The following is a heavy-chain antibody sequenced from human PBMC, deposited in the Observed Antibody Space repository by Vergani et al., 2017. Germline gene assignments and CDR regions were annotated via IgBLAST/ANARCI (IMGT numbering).Heavy chain of an antibody. CDR2: INPSGGST. V-gene: IGHV1-46*01. J-gene: IGHJ4*02. Sequence: QVQLVQSGAEVKKPGASVKVSCKASGYTFTSYGISWVRQAPGQGLEWMGIINPSGGSTSYAQKFQGRVTMTRDTSTSTAYMELRSLRSDDTAVYYCARASRDSGSYYGYWGQGTLVTVSS. D-gene: IGHD1-26*01. CDR3: ARASRDSGSYYGY. CDR1: GYTFTSYG.